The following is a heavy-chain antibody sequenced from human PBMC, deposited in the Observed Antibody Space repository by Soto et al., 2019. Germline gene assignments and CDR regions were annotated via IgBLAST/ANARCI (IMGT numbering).Heavy chain of an antibody. J-gene: IGHJ4*02. Sequence: EVQLVESGGGLVQPGGSLRLSCAASGFTFSSYWMSWVRQAPGKGLEWVANIKQDGSEKYYVDSVKGRFTISRDNAKNSLYLQMNSLRAEDTAVYYCARDDYGDYVDYFDYWGQGTLVTVSS. V-gene: IGHV3-7*04. CDR3: ARDDYGDYVDYFDY. CDR2: IKQDGSEK. D-gene: IGHD4-17*01. CDR1: GFTFSSYW.